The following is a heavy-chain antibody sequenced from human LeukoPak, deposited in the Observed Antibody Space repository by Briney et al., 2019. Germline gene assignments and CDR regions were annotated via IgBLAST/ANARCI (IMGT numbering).Heavy chain of an antibody. CDR3: ARGSRITGTTSEGGPNWFDP. D-gene: IGHD1-7*01. J-gene: IGHJ5*02. CDR2: TYYRSKWYN. Sequence: SQTLSLTCAISGDSVSSNSAAWNWIRQSPSRGLEWLGGTYYRSKWYNDYAVSVKSRITINPDTSKNQFSLQLNSVTPEDTAVYYCARGSRITGTTSEGGPNWFDPWRQGTLVSVSS. CDR1: GDSVSSNSAA. V-gene: IGHV6-1*01.